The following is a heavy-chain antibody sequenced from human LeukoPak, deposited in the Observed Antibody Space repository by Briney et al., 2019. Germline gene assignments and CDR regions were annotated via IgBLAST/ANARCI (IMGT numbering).Heavy chain of an antibody. V-gene: IGHV4-59*01. J-gene: IGHJ5*02. CDR3: ARGVAAPGTGGLSWFDP. CDR2: IYSSGSP. D-gene: IGHD6-13*01. Sequence: SETLSLTCTLSGGSIGIYYWSWIRQPPGKGLEWIGYIYSSGSPNYHPSLKGRVTISLDTSKNQFSLKLSFVTAADTAVYYCARGVAAPGTGGLSWFDPWGQGTVVTVSS. CDR1: GGSIGIYY.